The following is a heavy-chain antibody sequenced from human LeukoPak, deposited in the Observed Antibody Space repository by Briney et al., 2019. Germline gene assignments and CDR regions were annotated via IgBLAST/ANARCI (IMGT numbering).Heavy chain of an antibody. CDR1: GYTFSGYY. V-gene: IGHV1-2*02. CDR3: ARALGIAAAGAFDY. D-gene: IGHD6-13*01. CDR2: TNPNSGAT. Sequence: ASVKVSCKASGYTFSGYYIHWVRQAPGQGLEWMGWTNPNSGATNYAQKFQGRVTMTRDTSITTAYMELSRLRSDDTAVYYCARALGIAAAGAFDYWGQGTLVTVSS. J-gene: IGHJ4*02.